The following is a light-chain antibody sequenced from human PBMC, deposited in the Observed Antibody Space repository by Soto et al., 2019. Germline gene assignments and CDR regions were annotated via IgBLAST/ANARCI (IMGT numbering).Light chain of an antibody. J-gene: IGKJ1*01. V-gene: IGKV3-20*01. CDR3: HQYGSSPDT. CDR2: GAT. CDR1: QSVAGSY. Sequence: EIVLTHSPGTLAFSPCERATLSCISSQSVAGSYLAWYQQKPGQAPRLLIYGATSRATGIPDRFSGSGSGTDFTLTISRLEPEDFAVYYCHQYGSSPDTFGQGTKVDIK.